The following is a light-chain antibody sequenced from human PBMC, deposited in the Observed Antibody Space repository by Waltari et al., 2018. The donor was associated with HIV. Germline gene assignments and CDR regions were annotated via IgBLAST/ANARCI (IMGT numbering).Light chain of an antibody. J-gene: IGKJ2*01. CDR1: QSVSSSY. Sequence: RATLSCRASQSVSSSYLAWYQQKPGQAPRLLIYGASSRATGIPDRFSGSESGTDFTLTISRLEPEDFAVYYCQQYGSSPMYTFGQGTKLEIK. CDR2: GAS. V-gene: IGKV3-20*01. CDR3: QQYGSSPMYT.